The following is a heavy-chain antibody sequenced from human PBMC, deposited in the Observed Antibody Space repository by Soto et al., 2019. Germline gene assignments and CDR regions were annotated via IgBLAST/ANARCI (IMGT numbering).Heavy chain of an antibody. CDR2: IRSKANSYAT. D-gene: IGHD3-22*01. CDR3: TSYTDSSGYYYYYGMDV. V-gene: IGHV3-73*01. J-gene: IGHJ6*02. CDR1: GFTFSGSA. Sequence: EVQLVESGGGLVQPGGSLKLSCAASGFTFSGSAMHWVRQASGKGLEWVGRIRSKANSYATAYAASVKGRFTISRDESNNTAYVQMNSLKTEDTAVYYCTSYTDSSGYYYYYGMDVWGQGTTVTVSS.